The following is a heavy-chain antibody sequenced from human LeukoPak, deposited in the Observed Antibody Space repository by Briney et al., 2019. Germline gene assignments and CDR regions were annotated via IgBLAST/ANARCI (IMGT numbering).Heavy chain of an antibody. Sequence: SGTLSLTCAVYGGSFSGYYWSWIRQAPGKGLEWIGEINHSGSTNYNPSLKSRVTISVDPSKNQFSLKLSSVTAADTAVYYCARGHIVVVPAAIGWFDPWGQGTLVTVSS. CDR2: INHSGST. CDR1: GGSFSGYY. V-gene: IGHV4-34*01. CDR3: ARGHIVVVPAAIGWFDP. D-gene: IGHD2-2*01. J-gene: IGHJ5*02.